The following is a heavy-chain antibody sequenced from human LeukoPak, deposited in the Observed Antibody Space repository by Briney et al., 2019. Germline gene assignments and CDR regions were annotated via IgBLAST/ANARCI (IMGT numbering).Heavy chain of an antibody. J-gene: IGHJ1*01. CDR1: GFTFSSYW. CDR3: ARAPSEIGGYYPEYFRH. Sequence: GGSLRLSCAASGFTFSSYWMHWVRQAPGKGLLWASRIKSDGTTNYADSVKGRFTISRDNAKNTLSLQMNSLRAEDTGVYYCARAPSEIGGYYPEYFRHWGQGTLVTVSS. CDR2: IKSDGTT. V-gene: IGHV3-74*01. D-gene: IGHD3-22*01.